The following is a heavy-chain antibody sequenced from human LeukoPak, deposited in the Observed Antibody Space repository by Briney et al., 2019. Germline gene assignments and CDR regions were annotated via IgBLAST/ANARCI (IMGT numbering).Heavy chain of an antibody. Sequence: SETLSLTCAVCGGSFSGYYWSWIRQPPGKGLEWIGEINHSGSTNYNPSLKSRVTISVDTSKNQFSLKLSSVTAADTAVYYCARGGASSWYRDAFDIWGQGTMVTVSS. CDR1: GGSFSGYY. J-gene: IGHJ3*02. D-gene: IGHD6-13*01. CDR3: ARGGASSWYRDAFDI. CDR2: INHSGST. V-gene: IGHV4-34*01.